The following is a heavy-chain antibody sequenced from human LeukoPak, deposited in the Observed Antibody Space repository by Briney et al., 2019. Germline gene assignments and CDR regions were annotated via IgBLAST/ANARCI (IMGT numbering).Heavy chain of an antibody. V-gene: IGHV4-59*08. J-gene: IGHJ4*02. CDR1: GASINSYY. CDR3: ARYSGYDYRGFDY. Sequence: SETLSLTCTVSGASINSYYWSWIRQPPGKGLESIGYVYYSGTTNYNPSLKSRVTFSVDTSKNQFSLNLSSVTAADTAVYYCARYSGYDYRGFDYWGQGTLVTVSS. CDR2: VYYSGTT. D-gene: IGHD5-12*01.